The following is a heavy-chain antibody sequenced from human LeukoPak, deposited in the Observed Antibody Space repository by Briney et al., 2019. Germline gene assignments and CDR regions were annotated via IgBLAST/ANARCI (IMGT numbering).Heavy chain of an antibody. J-gene: IGHJ4*02. Sequence: PGRSLRLSCAASGFTLSSYGMHWVRRAPGKGLEWVAVIWYDGSNKYYADSVKGRFTISRDNSKNTLYLQMNSLRAEDTAVYYCARDRGYSYPSDYWGQGTLVTVSS. CDR2: IWYDGSNK. CDR3: ARDRGYSYPSDY. CDR1: GFTLSSYG. D-gene: IGHD5-18*01. V-gene: IGHV3-33*01.